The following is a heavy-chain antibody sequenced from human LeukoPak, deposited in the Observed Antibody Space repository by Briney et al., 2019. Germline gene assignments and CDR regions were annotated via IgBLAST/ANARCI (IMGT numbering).Heavy chain of an antibody. D-gene: IGHD5-18*01. J-gene: IGHJ4*02. CDR2: ISGSGGST. Sequence: GGSLRLSCAASGFTFSSYAMSWVRQAPGKGLEWVSAISGSGGSTYYADSVKGRFTISRDNSKNTLYMQMNSLRAEDTAVYYCARDLSWFRTSYGALDYWGQGTLVTVSS. CDR3: ARDLSWFRTSYGALDY. CDR1: GFTFSSYA. V-gene: IGHV3-23*01.